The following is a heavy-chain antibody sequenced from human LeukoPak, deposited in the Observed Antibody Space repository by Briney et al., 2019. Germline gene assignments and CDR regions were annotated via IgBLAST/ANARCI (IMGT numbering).Heavy chain of an antibody. Sequence: GESLKISCKAFGYSFTRYWIGWVRQTPGKGLEWVGIIYPGDSDTRYSHSFEGQVTISADKSIGTAFLQWRSLKASDSAIYYCAKNTGEGNYFDHWGQGSLVNVSS. CDR3: AKNTGEGNYFDH. D-gene: IGHD3-16*01. V-gene: IGHV5-51*01. CDR2: IYPGDSDT. CDR1: GYSFTRYW. J-gene: IGHJ4*02.